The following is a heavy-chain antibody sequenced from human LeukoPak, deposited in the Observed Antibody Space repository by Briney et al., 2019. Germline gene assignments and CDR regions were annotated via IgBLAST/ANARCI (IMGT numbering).Heavy chain of an antibody. Sequence: ASVKVSCKASGYTFTGYYMHWVRQAPGQGLEWMGWINPNSGGTNYAQKFQGRVTITRDTSISTAYMELSRLRSDDTAVYYCARDIAAAGEYYYYYYMDVWGKGTTVTVSS. CDR1: GYTFTGYY. D-gene: IGHD6-13*01. V-gene: IGHV1-2*02. J-gene: IGHJ6*03. CDR2: INPNSGGT. CDR3: ARDIAAAGEYYYYYYMDV.